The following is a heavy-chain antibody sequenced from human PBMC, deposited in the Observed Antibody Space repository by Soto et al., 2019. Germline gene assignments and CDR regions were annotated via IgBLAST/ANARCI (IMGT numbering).Heavy chain of an antibody. J-gene: IGHJ6*03. CDR3: AKDRFCSSTSCYGGYYYMDV. CDR1: GFTFSSYA. CDR2: ISGSGGST. Sequence: EVQLLESGGGLVQPGGSLRLSCAASGFTFSSYAMSWVRQAPGKGLEWVSAISGSGGSTYYADSVKGRFTISRDNSKNTLYLQMNSLKADDTAVYYCAKDRFCSSTSCYGGYYYMDVWGKGTTVTVSS. V-gene: IGHV3-23*01. D-gene: IGHD2-2*01.